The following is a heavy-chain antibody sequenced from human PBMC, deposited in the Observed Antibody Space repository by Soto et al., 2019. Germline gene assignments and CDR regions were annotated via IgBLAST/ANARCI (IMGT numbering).Heavy chain of an antibody. V-gene: IGHV4-39*01. D-gene: IGHD6-6*01. J-gene: IGHJ2*01. CDR2: IYYSGGT. CDR3: ARLRSSSSVPSFDL. Sequence: QLQLQESGPGLVKPSETLSLTCTVSDGSISSSDSYWVWIRQPPGKGLEWIGNIYYSGGTYYNPSLKSRVTISVDTSKNQFSLKLSSVTAADTAIFYCARLRSSSSVPSFDLWGRGTLVTVSS. CDR1: DGSISSSDSY.